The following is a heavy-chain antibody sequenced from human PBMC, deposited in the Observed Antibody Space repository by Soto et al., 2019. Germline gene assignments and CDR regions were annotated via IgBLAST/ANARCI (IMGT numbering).Heavy chain of an antibody. Sequence: PGESLKISCKGSVYSFTSYWIGWVRQMTGKGLEWMGIIYPGDSDTRYSPSFQGQVTISADKSISTAYLQWSSLKASDTAMYYCASTSIAADGKASTWFDTWGQGNVVTVSA. J-gene: IGHJ5*02. CDR3: ASTSIAADGKASTWFDT. CDR2: IYPGDSDT. D-gene: IGHD6-13*01. V-gene: IGHV5-51*01. CDR1: VYSFTSYW.